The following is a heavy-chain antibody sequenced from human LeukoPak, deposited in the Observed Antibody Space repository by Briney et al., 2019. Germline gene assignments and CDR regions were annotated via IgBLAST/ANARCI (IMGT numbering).Heavy chain of an antibody. CDR1: GGSISSYY. CDR2: ISYSGET. Sequence: EASETLSLTCTVSGGSISSYYWSWIRQPPGKGLEWLGHISYSGETNYNPSLRSRVTISVDTSKNHFSLNLSPVTAGDTAVYYCVKTLLISVATTWFDPWGQGTLVTVSS. V-gene: IGHV4-59*01. J-gene: IGHJ5*02. CDR3: VKTLLISVATTWFDP. D-gene: IGHD5-12*01.